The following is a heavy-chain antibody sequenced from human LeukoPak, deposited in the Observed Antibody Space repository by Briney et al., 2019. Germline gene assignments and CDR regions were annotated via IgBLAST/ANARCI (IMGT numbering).Heavy chain of an antibody. J-gene: IGHJ4*02. D-gene: IGHD1-1*01. Sequence: GGSLRLSCAASGFSFSSYAMSWVRRAPGKGLEWVSVISGGGGSTYYADSVKGRFTISRDNSKNTVSLQMNSLRAEDTAVYYCAGNWNLDYWGQGALVTVSS. CDR1: GFSFSSYA. CDR2: ISGGGGST. V-gene: IGHV3-23*01. CDR3: AGNWNLDY.